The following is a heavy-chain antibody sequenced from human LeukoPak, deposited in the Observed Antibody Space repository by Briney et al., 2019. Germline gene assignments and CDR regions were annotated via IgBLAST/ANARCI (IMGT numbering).Heavy chain of an antibody. CDR1: GYTFTSYG. J-gene: IGHJ4*02. D-gene: IGHD6-13*01. V-gene: IGHV1-18*01. Sequence: ASVKVSCKASGYTFTSYGISWVRQAPGQGLEWMGWISAYNGNTNYAQKLQGRVTMTTDTSTSTAYMELRSLRSDDTAVYYCAIRGGPYSSSWHSTDDYWGQGTLVTVSS. CDR3: AIRGGPYSSSWHSTDDY. CDR2: ISAYNGNT.